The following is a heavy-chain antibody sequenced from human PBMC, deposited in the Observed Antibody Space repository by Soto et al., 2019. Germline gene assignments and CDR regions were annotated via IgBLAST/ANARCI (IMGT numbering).Heavy chain of an antibody. D-gene: IGHD3-16*01. CDR1: GFKFSNYA. CDR2: ISATGGGT. J-gene: IGHJ4*02. Sequence: GGSLRLSCAASGFKFSNYAMSWVRQAPGKGLEWVSLISATGGGTYYADSVKGRFTISRDNSHNTLYLQVHSLTAEDAAVYYCAKDRRAGGNSAFYFDFWGQGAQVTVSS. V-gene: IGHV3-23*01. CDR3: AKDRRAGGNSAFYFDF.